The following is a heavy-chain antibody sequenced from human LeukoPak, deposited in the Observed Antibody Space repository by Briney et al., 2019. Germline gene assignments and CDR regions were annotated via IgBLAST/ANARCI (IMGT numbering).Heavy chain of an antibody. J-gene: IGHJ5*02. CDR2: INPNSGGT. Sequence: GASVKVSCKASGYTFTGYSMHWVRQAPGQGLEWMGWINPNSGGTDYAQKFQGRVTMTGDTSISTAYIELSRLRSDDTAVYYCARDLPRFGGWLSAWGQGTLVTVSS. V-gene: IGHV1-2*02. CDR3: ARDLPRFGGWLSA. CDR1: GYTFTGYS. D-gene: IGHD3-16*01.